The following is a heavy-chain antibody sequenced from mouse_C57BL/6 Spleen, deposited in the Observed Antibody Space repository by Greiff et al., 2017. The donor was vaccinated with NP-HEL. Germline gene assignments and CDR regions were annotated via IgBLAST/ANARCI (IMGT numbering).Heavy chain of an antibody. Sequence: VQLQESGPGLVKPGASLKISCTASGYSFTGYNMNWVRQSTGKSLEWIGVINPNYGTTSYKQKFKGKATLTVDQSSSKAYMQHNSLTSEDSAVYYCARARAMDYWGQGTSVTVSS. V-gene: IGHV1-39*01. CDR3: ARARAMDY. CDR1: GYSFTGYN. J-gene: IGHJ4*01. CDR2: INPNYGTT.